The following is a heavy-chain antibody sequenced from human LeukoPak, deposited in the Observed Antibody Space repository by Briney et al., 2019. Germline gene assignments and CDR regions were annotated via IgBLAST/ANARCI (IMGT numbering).Heavy chain of an antibody. CDR3: AKWKYSNSGIDDY. CDR2: ISGSGDNT. Sequence: GGSLRLSCAASGFTFSSYAMSWVRQVPGKGLEWVSVISGSGDNTYNADSVKGRFTISRDNSKNMLYLQMNSLRAEDTAVYCCAKWKYSNSGIDDYWGQGTLVTVSS. D-gene: IGHD6-6*01. V-gene: IGHV3-23*01. J-gene: IGHJ4*02. CDR1: GFTFSSYA.